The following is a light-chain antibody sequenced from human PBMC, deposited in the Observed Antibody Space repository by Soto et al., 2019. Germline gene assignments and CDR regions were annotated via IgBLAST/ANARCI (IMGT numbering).Light chain of an antibody. CDR1: QSISSE. J-gene: IGKJ2*01. V-gene: IGKV3-15*01. CDR2: GAS. CDR3: QQGHNWPLT. Sequence: EIVMTQSPATLSVSPGESATLSCRASQSISSELAWYQPKPGQPPRLLIYGASTRATGVPARFTGSGSGSDFTLTIFGLQSEDFAVYYCQQGHNWPLTFGQGTRLE.